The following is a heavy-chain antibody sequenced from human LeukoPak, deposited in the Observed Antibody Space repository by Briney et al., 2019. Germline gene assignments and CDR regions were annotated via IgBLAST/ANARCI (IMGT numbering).Heavy chain of an antibody. CDR1: GYTFSDYY. J-gene: IGHJ5*01. V-gene: IGHV1-2*02. Sequence: ASVKVSCKASGYTFSDYYMHWVRQTPGQGLEWIGWINPNSGGTKYAQKFQGRVTMTRDTSISTAYIEVSRLRSDDTAVYYCMREVGSINWYAYWGQGTLVTVSS. CDR2: INPNSGGT. CDR3: MREVGSINWYAY. D-gene: IGHD6-13*01.